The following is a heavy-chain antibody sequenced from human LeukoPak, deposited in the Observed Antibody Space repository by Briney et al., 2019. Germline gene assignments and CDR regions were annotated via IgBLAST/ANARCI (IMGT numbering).Heavy chain of an antibody. V-gene: IGHV4-34*01. CDR2: INHSGST. D-gene: IGHD3-3*01. Sequence: SETLSLTCAVYGGSFSGYYWSWIRQPPGKGLEWIGEINHSGSTNYNPSLKSRVTISVDTSKNQFSLKLSSVTAADTAVYYCARGRDDFWSGYPTSWFDPWGQGTLVTVSS. CDR3: ARGRDDFWSGYPTSWFDP. J-gene: IGHJ5*02. CDR1: GGSFSGYY.